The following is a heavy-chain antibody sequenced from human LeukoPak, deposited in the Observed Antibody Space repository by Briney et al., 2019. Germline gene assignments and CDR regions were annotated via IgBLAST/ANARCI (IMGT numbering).Heavy chain of an antibody. Sequence: PGGSLRLSCAASGFTFSSYGMHRVRQAPGKGLEWVAVISYDGSNKYYADSVKGRFTISRDNSKNTLYLQMNSLRAEDTAVYYCANPDLGDYWGQGTRVTVSS. V-gene: IGHV3-30*18. J-gene: IGHJ4*02. CDR1: GFTFSSYG. D-gene: IGHD3-3*01. CDR2: ISYDGSNK. CDR3: ANPDLGDY.